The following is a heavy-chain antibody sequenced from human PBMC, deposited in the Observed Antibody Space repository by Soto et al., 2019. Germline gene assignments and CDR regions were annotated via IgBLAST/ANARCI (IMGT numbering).Heavy chain of an antibody. CDR1: GDTFTDYY. CDR3: ARGRHVVVVTAALDY. CDR2: VNPSGGHT. J-gene: IGHJ4*02. D-gene: IGHD2-21*02. V-gene: IGHV1-46*01. Sequence: QVQLMQSGAEVKKPGASVKVSCKASGDTFTDYYIHWVRQAPGQGLEWMGTVNPSGGHTTYAQHCLGRVTLTRDTSTSTLYMELTSLTSEDTAVYYCARGRHVVVVTAALDYWGQGTLVTVSS.